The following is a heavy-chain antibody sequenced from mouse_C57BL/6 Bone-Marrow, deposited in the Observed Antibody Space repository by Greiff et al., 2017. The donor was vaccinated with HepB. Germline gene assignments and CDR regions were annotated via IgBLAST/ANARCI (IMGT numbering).Heavy chain of an antibody. CDR3: TRPPKLLRRDWYFDV. Sequence: VQLQQSGTVLARPGASVKMSCKTSGYTFTSYWMHWVKQRPGQGLEWIGAIYPGNSDTSYNQKFKGKAKLTAVTSASTAYMELSSLTNEDSAVYYCTRPPKLLRRDWYFDVWGTGTTVTVSS. J-gene: IGHJ1*03. CDR1: GYTFTSYW. CDR2: IYPGNSDT. V-gene: IGHV1-5*01. D-gene: IGHD1-1*01.